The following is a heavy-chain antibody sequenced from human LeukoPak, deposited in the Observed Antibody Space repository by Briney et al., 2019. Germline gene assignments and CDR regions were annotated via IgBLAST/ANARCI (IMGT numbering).Heavy chain of an antibody. CDR3: VRGGVDY. V-gene: IGHV3-48*01. Sequence: GGSLRLSCAASGFILSTYDMNWVRQAPGKGLEWVSFISGSDSSIYYADSVKGRFTIPRDNAKNALYLQMNSLRAEDTAVYYCVRGGVDYWGQGTLVTVSS. D-gene: IGHD3-16*01. CDR2: ISGSDSSI. CDR1: GFILSTYD. J-gene: IGHJ4*02.